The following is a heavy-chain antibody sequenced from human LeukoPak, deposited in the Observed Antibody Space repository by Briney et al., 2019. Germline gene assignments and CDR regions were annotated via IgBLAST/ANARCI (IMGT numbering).Heavy chain of an antibody. D-gene: IGHD3/OR15-3a*01. CDR1: GYTFTGYY. Sequence: ASVKVSCKASGYTFTGYYMHWVRQAPGQGLEWMGWINPNSGGTNYVQKFQGRVTMTRDTSISTAYMELSRLRSDDTAVYYCARSDWSYYFDYWGQGTLVTVSS. CDR3: ARSDWSYYFDY. V-gene: IGHV1-2*02. J-gene: IGHJ4*02. CDR2: INPNSGGT.